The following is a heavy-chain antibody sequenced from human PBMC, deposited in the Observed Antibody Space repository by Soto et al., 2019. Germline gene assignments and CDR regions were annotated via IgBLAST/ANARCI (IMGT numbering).Heavy chain of an antibody. CDR3: ARGGIVAVPAALSSYDDYTNYRFDS. Sequence: QVQLAQSGAEVRKPGSSVKVSCRASGGSFSDFAFSWVRQAPGQGLEWMGGTIPMFAETKYAQRFQGRVTIGADASRRTVYLALSSLTSDDSAVYYCARGGIVAVPAALSSYDDYTNYRFDSWGQGTLVSVSS. CDR1: GGSFSDFA. J-gene: IGHJ4*02. CDR2: TIPMFAET. D-gene: IGHD2-15*01. V-gene: IGHV1-69*01.